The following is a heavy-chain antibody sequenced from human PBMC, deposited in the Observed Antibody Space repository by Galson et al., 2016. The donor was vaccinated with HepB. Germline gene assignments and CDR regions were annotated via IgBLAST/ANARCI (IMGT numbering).Heavy chain of an antibody. Sequence: SVKVSGKASGYTFTSHAMHWVRQAPGQGLEWMGWINPDNDNAKYSQKFQGRATFSSDTTATTAYMDLQNLTSADTGFYYCARAFGAGDYWGQGTLVTVSS. J-gene: IGHJ4*02. CDR2: INPDNDNA. V-gene: IGHV1-3*01. CDR1: GYTFTSHA. CDR3: ARAFGAGDY. D-gene: IGHD3-16*01.